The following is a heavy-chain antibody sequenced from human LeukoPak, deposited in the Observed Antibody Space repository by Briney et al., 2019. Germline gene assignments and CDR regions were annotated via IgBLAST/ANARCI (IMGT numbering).Heavy chain of an antibody. D-gene: IGHD6-13*01. V-gene: IGHV1-24*01. CDR2: FDPEDGET. Sequence: GASVKVSCKVSGYTLTELSMHWVRQAPGKGLEWMGGFDPEDGETIYAQKFQGRVTMTEDTSTDTAYMELSSLRSEDTAVYYCASGIAAAPPYWYFDLWGRGTLVTVSS. CDR3: ASGIAAAPPYWYFDL. CDR1: GYTLTELS. J-gene: IGHJ2*01.